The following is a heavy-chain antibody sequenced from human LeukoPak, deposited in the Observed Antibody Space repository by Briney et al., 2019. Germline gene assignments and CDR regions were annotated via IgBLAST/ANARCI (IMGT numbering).Heavy chain of an antibody. V-gene: IGHV3-21*01. CDR1: GFTFSSYW. Sequence: GGSLRLSCAASGFTFSSYWMSWVRQAPGKGLEWVSSISSSSSYIYYADSVKGRFTISRDNAKNSLYLQMNSLRAEDTAVYYCARDYSSGWAYGAWYFDLWGRGTLVTVSS. D-gene: IGHD6-19*01. CDR3: ARDYSSGWAYGAWYFDL. J-gene: IGHJ2*01. CDR2: ISSSSSYI.